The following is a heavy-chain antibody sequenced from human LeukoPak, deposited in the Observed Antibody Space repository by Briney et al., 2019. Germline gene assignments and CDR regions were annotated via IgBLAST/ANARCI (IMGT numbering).Heavy chain of an antibody. CDR2: INAGNGNT. J-gene: IGHJ4*02. D-gene: IGHD6-13*01. Sequence: ASVKVSCKASGYTFTSYAMHWVRQAPGQRLEWMGWINAGNGNTKYSQKFQGRVTITRDTSASTAYMELSSLRSEDTAVYYCARRIAAAAAPYYFDYWGQGTLVTVSS. V-gene: IGHV1-3*01. CDR1: GYTFTSYA. CDR3: ARRIAAAAAPYYFDY.